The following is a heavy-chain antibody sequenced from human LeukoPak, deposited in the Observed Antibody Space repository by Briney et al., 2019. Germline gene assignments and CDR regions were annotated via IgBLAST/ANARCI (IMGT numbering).Heavy chain of an antibody. CDR1: GYTFTSYA. CDR3: ARDLGGIAAAARGDDY. D-gene: IGHD6-13*01. CDR2: INTNTGNP. Sequence: ASVKVSCKASGYTFTSYAMNWVRQAPGQGLEWMGWINTNTGNPTYAQGFTGRFVFSLDTSVSTAYLQISSLKAEDTAVYYCARDLGGIAAAARGDDYWGQGTLVTVSS. V-gene: IGHV7-4-1*02. J-gene: IGHJ4*02.